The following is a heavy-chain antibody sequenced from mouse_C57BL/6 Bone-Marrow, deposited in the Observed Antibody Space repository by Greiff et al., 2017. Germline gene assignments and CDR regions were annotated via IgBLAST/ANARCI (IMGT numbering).Heavy chain of an antibody. CDR1: GYTFTGYW. J-gene: IGHJ3*01. CDR3: ARRDYYGSSYG. CDR2: ILPGSGST. Sequence: QVQLQQSGAELMKPGASVKLSCKATGYTFTGYWIEWVKQRPGHGLEWIGEILPGSGSTNYHEKFKGKATFTADTSSNTAYMQLSSLTTEDSAIYYCARRDYYGSSYGWGQGTLVTVSA. D-gene: IGHD1-1*01. V-gene: IGHV1-9*01.